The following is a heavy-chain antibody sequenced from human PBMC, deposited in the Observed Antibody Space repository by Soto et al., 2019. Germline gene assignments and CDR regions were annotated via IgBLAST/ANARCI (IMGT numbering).Heavy chain of an antibody. J-gene: IGHJ5*02. CDR3: ARDIVVAPTARGWFDP. CDR2: INPNSGST. V-gene: IGHV1-46*01. Sequence: GASVKVSFKASGYTLTRYCIHWVRQAPGQGLEWMGIINPNSGSTSYAQKFQDRVTMTRDTSTSTVYMELSSLRSEDTAVYYCARDIVVAPTARGWFDPWGQGTLVTVSS. D-gene: IGHD2-2*01. CDR1: GYTLTRYC.